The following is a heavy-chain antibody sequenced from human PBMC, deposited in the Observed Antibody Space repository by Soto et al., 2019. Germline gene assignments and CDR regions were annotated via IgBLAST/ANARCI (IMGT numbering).Heavy chain of an antibody. Sequence: QVQLQESGPGLVKPSQTLSLTCTVSGASISSGGYYWSWIRQHPGKGLEWIGYIYYSGSTYYNPSLKNRVTISVDTSKNQFSLKLSSVTAADTAVYYFARKPDLGYSYVDYLGQGTLVTVSS. CDR1: GASISSGGYY. V-gene: IGHV4-31*03. CDR3: ARKPDLGYSYVDY. J-gene: IGHJ4*02. CDR2: IYYSGST. D-gene: IGHD5-18*01.